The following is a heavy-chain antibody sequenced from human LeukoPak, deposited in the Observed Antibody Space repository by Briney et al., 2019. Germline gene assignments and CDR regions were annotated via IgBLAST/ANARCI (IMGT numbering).Heavy chain of an antibody. J-gene: IGHJ4*02. CDR2: IKSKTDGGTT. D-gene: IGHD3-3*01. V-gene: IGHV3-15*01. CDR3: WAEIFGAELDY. Sequence: PGGSLRLSCAASGFTFSNAWMSWVRQAPGKGLEWVGRIKSKTDGGTTDYAAPVKGRFTISRDDSKNTLYLQMNSLKTEDTAVYYCWAEIFGAELDYWGQGTLVTVSS. CDR1: GFTFSNAW.